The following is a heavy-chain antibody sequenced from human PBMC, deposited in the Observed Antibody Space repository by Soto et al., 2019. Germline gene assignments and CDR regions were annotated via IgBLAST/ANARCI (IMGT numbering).Heavy chain of an antibody. D-gene: IGHD6-13*01. J-gene: IGHJ6*02. Sequence: SETLSLTCTVSGGSISSSSYYWGWIRQPPGKGLEWIGSIYYSGSTYYNPSLKSRVTISVDTSKNKFSLKLSSVTAADTAVYYCARVIAAAPFFYYYYGMDVWGQGTRSPSP. CDR2: IYYSGST. CDR3: ARVIAAAPFFYYYYGMDV. V-gene: IGHV4-39*01. CDR1: GGSISSSSYY.